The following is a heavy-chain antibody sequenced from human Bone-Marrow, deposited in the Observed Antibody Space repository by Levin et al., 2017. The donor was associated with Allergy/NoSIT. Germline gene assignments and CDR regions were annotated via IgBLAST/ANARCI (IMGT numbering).Heavy chain of an antibody. D-gene: IGHD3-3*01. CDR1: GFTFSSYG. CDR3: ARGPDFWSGYTFDY. CDR2: IWYDGSNK. J-gene: IGHJ4*02. V-gene: IGHV3-33*01. Sequence: GESLKISCAASGFTFSSYGMHWVRQAPGKGLEWVAVIWYDGSNKYYADSVKGRFTISRDNSKNTLYLQMNSLRAEDTAVYYCARGPDFWSGYTFDYWGQGTLVTVSS.